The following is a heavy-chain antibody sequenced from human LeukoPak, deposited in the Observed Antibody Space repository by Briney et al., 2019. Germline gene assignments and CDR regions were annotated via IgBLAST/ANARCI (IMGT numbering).Heavy chain of an antibody. Sequence: PGGSLRLSCAASGFTFTSYAMSWVRQAPGKGLEWVSTISGSDSTTYYTDSVKGRFTISRDNSKNTLYLQMNSLRAEDTAVYYCAKHSYDSSGYYSIDYWGQGTLVTVFS. J-gene: IGHJ4*02. D-gene: IGHD3-22*01. V-gene: IGHV3-23*01. CDR2: ISGSDSTT. CDR1: GFTFTSYA. CDR3: AKHSYDSSGYYSIDY.